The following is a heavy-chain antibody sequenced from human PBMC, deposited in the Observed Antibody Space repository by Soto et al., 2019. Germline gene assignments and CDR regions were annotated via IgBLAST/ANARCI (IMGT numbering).Heavy chain of an antibody. D-gene: IGHD6-13*01. CDR2: IIPIFGTA. J-gene: IGHJ4*02. CDR3: ASPGKHQLASLDYFDY. V-gene: IGHV1-69*06. CDR1: GGTFSSYA. Sequence: SVKVSCKASGGTFSSYAISWVRQAPGQGLEWMGGIIPIFGTANYAQKFQGRVTITADKSTSTAYMELSSLRSEDTAVYYCASPGKHQLASLDYFDYWGQGTLVTVSS.